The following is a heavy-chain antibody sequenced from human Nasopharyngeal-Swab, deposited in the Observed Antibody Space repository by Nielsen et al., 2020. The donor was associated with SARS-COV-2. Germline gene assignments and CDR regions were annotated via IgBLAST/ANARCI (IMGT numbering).Heavy chain of an antibody. V-gene: IGHV3-30-3*01. Sequence: GASLKISCAASGFTFSSYAMHWVRQAPGKGLEWVAVISYDGSNKYYADSVKGRFTISRDNSKNTLYLQMNSLRAEDTAVYYCAREGIVGATDLSFDYWGQGTLVTVSS. CDR2: ISYDGSNK. J-gene: IGHJ4*02. D-gene: IGHD1-26*01. CDR3: AREGIVGATDLSFDY. CDR1: GFTFSSYA.